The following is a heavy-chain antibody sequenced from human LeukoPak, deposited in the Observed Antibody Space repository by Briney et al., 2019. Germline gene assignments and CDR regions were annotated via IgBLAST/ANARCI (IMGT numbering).Heavy chain of an antibody. D-gene: IGHD3-3*01. V-gene: IGHV3-53*01. J-gene: IGHJ4*02. CDR1: GFTVSSNY. CDR3: ARGLDDFWSGYYLDY. Sequence: PGGSLRLSSAASGFTVSSNYMSWVRQAPGKGLEWVSVIYSGGSTYYADSVKGRFTISRDNSKNTLYLQMNSLRAEDTAVYYCARGLDDFWSGYYLDYWGQGTLVTVSS. CDR2: IYSGGST.